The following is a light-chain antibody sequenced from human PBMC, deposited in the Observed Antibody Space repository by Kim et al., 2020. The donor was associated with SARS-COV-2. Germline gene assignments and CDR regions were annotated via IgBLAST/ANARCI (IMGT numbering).Light chain of an antibody. J-gene: IGLJ1*01. CDR3: CSYAGNNNFYV. CDR1: SSDVGAYNY. CDR2: EVS. V-gene: IGLV2-8*01. Sequence: SVPISCTGTSSDVGAYNYVSWYQQHPGKAPKLMVYEVSKRPSGVPDRFSGSKSGNTASLTVSGLQAEDEADYYCCSYAGNNNFYVFGTGTKVTVL.